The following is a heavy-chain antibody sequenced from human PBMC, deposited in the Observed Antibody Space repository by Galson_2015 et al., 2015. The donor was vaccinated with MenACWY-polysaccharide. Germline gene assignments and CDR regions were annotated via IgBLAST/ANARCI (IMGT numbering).Heavy chain of an antibody. Sequence: SLRLSCAASGFTFDDYAMHWVRQAPGKGLEWVSGISWNSGSIGYADSVKGRFTISRDNAKNSLYLQMNSLRAEDTALYYCAKVQRPFYGDYSTDYWGQGTLVTVSS. J-gene: IGHJ4*02. V-gene: IGHV3-9*01. CDR2: ISWNSGSI. CDR3: AKVQRPFYGDYSTDY. D-gene: IGHD4-17*01. CDR1: GFTFDDYA.